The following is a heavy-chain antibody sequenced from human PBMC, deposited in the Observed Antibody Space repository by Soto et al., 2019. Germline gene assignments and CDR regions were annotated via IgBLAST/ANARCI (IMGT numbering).Heavy chain of an antibody. J-gene: IGHJ5*02. CDR2: ISWNSGNL. CDR1: GFIFKNYA. CDR3: AKAPVYGSGGWFDL. Sequence: ESQLVESGGGLVQPGRSLRLSCEASGFIFKNYAMVWVRQGPGKGLEWVSSISWNSGNLDYGDSVKGRFTISRDNAKNSLYLQMNSLRTEDTAWYLCAKAPVYGSGGWFDLWGRGTLVTVSS. D-gene: IGHD3-10*01. V-gene: IGHV3-9*01.